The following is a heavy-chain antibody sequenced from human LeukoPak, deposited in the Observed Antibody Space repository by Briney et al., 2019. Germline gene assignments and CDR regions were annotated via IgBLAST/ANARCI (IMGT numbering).Heavy chain of an antibody. CDR2: IRYDGSNK. CDR3: AKGPAYSSSWYSLLGDY. J-gene: IGHJ4*02. D-gene: IGHD6-13*01. Sequence: GGSLRLSCAASGFTFSSYGMHWVRQAPGKGLEWVAFIRYDGSNKYYADSVKGRFTISRDNSKNTLYLQMNSLKAEDTAVYYCAKGPAYSSSWYSLLGDYWGQGTLVTVSS. CDR1: GFTFSSYG. V-gene: IGHV3-30*02.